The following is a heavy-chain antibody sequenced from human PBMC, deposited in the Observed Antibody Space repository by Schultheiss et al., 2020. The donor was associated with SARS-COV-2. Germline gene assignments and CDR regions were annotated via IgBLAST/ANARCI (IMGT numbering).Heavy chain of an antibody. CDR1: GFTFSSYE. Sequence: GGSLRLSCAASGFTFSSYEMNWVRQAPGKGLEWVSYISSSGSTIYYADSVKGRFTISRDNAKNSLYLQMNSLRAEDTAVYYCAREGLRCGAFDIWGQGTMVTVSS. D-gene: IGHD4-17*01. CDR3: AREGLRCGAFDI. V-gene: IGHV3-48*03. J-gene: IGHJ3*02. CDR2: ISSSGSTI.